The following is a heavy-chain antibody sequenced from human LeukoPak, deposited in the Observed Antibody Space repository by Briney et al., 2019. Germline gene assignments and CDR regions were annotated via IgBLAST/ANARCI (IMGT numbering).Heavy chain of an antibody. D-gene: IGHD6-19*01. Sequence: GGSLRLSCAASGFTFSSYGMDWVRQAPGKGLEWVAVISYDGSNKYYADSVKGRFTISRDNSKNTLYLQMNSLRAEDTAVYYCARELIIAVAGTSCGMDVWGQGTTVTVSS. CDR1: GFTFSSYG. J-gene: IGHJ6*02. V-gene: IGHV3-30*03. CDR3: ARELIIAVAGTSCGMDV. CDR2: ISYDGSNK.